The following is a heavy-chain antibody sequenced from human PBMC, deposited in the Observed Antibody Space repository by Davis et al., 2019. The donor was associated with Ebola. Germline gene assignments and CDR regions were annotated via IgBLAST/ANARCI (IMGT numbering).Heavy chain of an antibody. CDR1: GGSFSGYY. V-gene: IGHV4-34*01. J-gene: IGHJ4*02. Sequence: GSLRLSCAVYGGSFSGYYWSWIRQPPGKGLEWIGEINHSGSTNYNPSLKSRVTISVDTSKNQFSLKLSSVTAADTAVYYCARGGLDIWFGEFTFDYWGQGTLVTVSS. CDR2: INHSGST. D-gene: IGHD3-10*01. CDR3: ARGGLDIWFGEFTFDY.